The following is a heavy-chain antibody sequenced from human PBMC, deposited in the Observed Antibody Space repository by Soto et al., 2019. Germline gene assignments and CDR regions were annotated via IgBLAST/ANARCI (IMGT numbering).Heavy chain of an antibody. CDR2: IYHSGST. D-gene: IGHD1-20*01. J-gene: IGHJ2*01. Sequence: QVQLQESGPGLVKPSETLSLTCTVSGGSITNYYWSWSWIRQPPGKGLERVGYIYHSGSTSYNPSLKTRVTMEVDTSKYPCTLKMNSGNAADTAVYYCSRDGFGIAGTCVAWYVGLWGRGTLVTVSS. CDR1: GGSITNYY. CDR3: SRDGFGIAGTCVAWYVGL. V-gene: IGHV4-59*01.